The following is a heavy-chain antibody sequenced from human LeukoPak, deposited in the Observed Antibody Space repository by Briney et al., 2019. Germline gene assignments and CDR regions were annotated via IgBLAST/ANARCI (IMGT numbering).Heavy chain of an antibody. V-gene: IGHV4-59*01. D-gene: IGHD5-24*01. Sequence: SETLSLTCTVYGGSISSYYWSWIRQPPGKGLEWIGYIYYSGSSNYNPSLKSRVTISVDTSKNHYSLKLSSVTAADTAVYYCASRSRDGYVDYWGQGTLVTVSS. CDR2: IYYSGSS. CDR1: GGSISSYY. J-gene: IGHJ4*02. CDR3: ASRSRDGYVDY.